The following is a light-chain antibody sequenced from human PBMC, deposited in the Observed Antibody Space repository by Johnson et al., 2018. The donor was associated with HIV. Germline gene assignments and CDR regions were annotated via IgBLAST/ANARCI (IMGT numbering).Light chain of an antibody. CDR2: DHN. Sequence: QSVLTQPPSVSAAPGQKVTISCSGTSSNIGNNYVSWYQQFPGTAPKLVIYDHNNRPSGFPDHFSGSKSGTSATRAITGLQTGDEADYYCGTSDNSLSAWGANYVFGTGTKVTVL. V-gene: IGLV1-51*01. CDR3: GTSDNSLSAWGANYV. CDR1: SSNIGNNY. J-gene: IGLJ1*01.